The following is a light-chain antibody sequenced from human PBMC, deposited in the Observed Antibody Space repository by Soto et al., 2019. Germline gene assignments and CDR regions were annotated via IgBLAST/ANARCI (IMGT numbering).Light chain of an antibody. CDR3: SSYTSSSTPLYV. V-gene: IGLV2-14*01. CDR2: DVS. Sequence: QSVLTQPASVSGSPGQSITISCTGTSSDVGGYNCVSWYQQHPGKAPKLMIYDVSNRPSGVSNRFSGSKSGNTASLTISGLQAEDEADYYCSSYTSSSTPLYVFGTGTKVTVL. CDR1: SSDVGGYNC. J-gene: IGLJ1*01.